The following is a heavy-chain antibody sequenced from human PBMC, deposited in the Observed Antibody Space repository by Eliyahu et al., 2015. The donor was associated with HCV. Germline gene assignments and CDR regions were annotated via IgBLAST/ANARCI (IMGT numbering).Heavy chain of an antibody. CDR1: GFSLSTSEVG. CDR2: IYWNDEK. J-gene: IGHJ4*02. V-gene: IGHV2-5*01. D-gene: IGHD6-13*01. CDR3: AHRHLVSSSWYRWYFDY. Sequence: QITLKESGPTLVKPTQTLTLTCSFSGFSLSTSEVGVGWIRQSPGKALEWLALIYWNDEKRYNPSLKSRLTITKDTSKNQVLLTMTNMDPVDTAIYYCAHRHLVSSSWYRWYFDYWGQGTLVTVSS.